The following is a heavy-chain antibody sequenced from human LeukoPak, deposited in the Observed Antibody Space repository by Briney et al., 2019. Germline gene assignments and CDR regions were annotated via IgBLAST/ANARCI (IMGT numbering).Heavy chain of an antibody. CDR3: ATFTPDY. D-gene: IGHD2-15*01. Sequence: GGSLRLSCAASGFTFSSYEMNWVRQAPGKGLEWVSYISRSGSTIYYAHSVKGRFTISRDNAKNSLYLQLNNLRAEDTAVYFCATFTPDYWGQGTLVTVLS. CDR2: ISRSGSTI. CDR1: GFTFSSYE. J-gene: IGHJ4*02. V-gene: IGHV3-48*03.